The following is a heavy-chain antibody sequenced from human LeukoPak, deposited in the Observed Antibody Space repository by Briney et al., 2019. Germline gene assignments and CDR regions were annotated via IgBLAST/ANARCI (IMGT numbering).Heavy chain of an antibody. CDR1: GFILTKFW. V-gene: IGHV3-7*04. J-gene: IGHJ4*02. CDR2: IHQEGHEK. Sequence: QPGGSVRLSCAVSGFILTKFWMSWVRQARGRGGDWVDNIHQEGHEKYHVESVKGRFTISRDNTKNLLFLQMNGLRVEDTAVYYCARGDAFSGDHWGQGTLVTVSS. CDR3: ARGDAFSGDH.